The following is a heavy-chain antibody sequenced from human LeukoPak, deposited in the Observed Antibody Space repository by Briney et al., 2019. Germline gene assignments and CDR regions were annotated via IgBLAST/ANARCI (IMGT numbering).Heavy chain of an antibody. CDR2: ISGYDGNT. J-gene: IGHJ5*02. D-gene: IGHD2-2*01. Sequence: ASVKVSCKASGYTFTTYGISWVRQAPGQGLEWMGWISGYDGNTKYAQKLQGRVTMTTDTSTSTAYMELGSLRSDDTAVYYCARDCSTSCYWFDPWGQGTLVTVAS. CDR1: GYTFTTYG. V-gene: IGHV1-18*01. CDR3: ARDCSTSCYWFDP.